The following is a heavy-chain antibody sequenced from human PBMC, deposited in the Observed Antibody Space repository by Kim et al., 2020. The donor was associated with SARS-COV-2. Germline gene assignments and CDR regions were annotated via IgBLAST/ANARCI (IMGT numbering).Heavy chain of an antibody. CDR1: GFTFSSYA. J-gene: IGHJ4*02. CDR2: ISSNGGST. D-gene: IGHD2-15*01. CDR3: VKDLGYCSGGSCYSENVY. V-gene: IGHV3-64D*06. Sequence: GGSLRLSCSASGFTFSSYAMHWVRQAPGKGLEYVSAISSNGGSTYYADSVKGRFTISRDNSKNTLYLQMSSLRAEDTAVYYCVKDLGYCSGGSCYSENVYWGQGTLVTVSS.